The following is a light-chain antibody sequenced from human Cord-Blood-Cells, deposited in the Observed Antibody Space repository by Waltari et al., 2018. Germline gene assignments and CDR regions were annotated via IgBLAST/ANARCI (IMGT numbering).Light chain of an antibody. Sequence: DIQLTQSPSSLSASVGDRVTITCQASQDISNYLNWYHQKPGKAPKLLTYDASNLETGVPSRFSGSGSGTDFTFTISSLQPEDIATYYCQQYDNLPPLTFGGGTKVEIK. CDR2: DAS. V-gene: IGKV1-33*01. J-gene: IGKJ4*01. CDR1: QDISNY. CDR3: QQYDNLPPLT.